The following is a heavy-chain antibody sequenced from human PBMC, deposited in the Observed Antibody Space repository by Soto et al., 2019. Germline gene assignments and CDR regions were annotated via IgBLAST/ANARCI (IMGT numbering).Heavy chain of an antibody. CDR1: GCSISSGGYY. CDR2: IYYSGST. V-gene: IGHV4-31*03. J-gene: IGHJ5*02. D-gene: IGHD3-9*01. CDR3: ARDRISQPGYYFNWFDH. Sequence: TLGLACTVSGCSISSGGYYWSWIRQHPGKGLEWIGYIYYSGSTYYNPSLKSRVTISVDTSKNQFSLKLSSVTAADTAVYYCARDRISQPGYYFNWFDHSGQGPLVTVSS.